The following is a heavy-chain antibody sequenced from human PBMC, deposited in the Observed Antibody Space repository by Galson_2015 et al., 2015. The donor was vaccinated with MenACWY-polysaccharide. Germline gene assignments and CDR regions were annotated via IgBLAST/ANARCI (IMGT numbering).Heavy chain of an antibody. CDR1: GFTFSNYG. D-gene: IGHD4-23*01. J-gene: IGHJ3*01. Sequence: SLRLSCAASGFTFSNYGMSWVRQAPGKAPEWVSGIPGNGATTKYADSVKGRFTVSRDNARNTLHLEMTNLRVEDTAVYYCAKAHGGNPVYDGSHVWGQGTMVTVS. CDR2: IPGNGATT. V-gene: IGHV3-23*01. CDR3: AKAHGGNPVYDGSHV.